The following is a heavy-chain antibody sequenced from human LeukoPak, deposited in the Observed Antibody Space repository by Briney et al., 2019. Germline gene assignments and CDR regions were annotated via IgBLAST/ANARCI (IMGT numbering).Heavy chain of an antibody. D-gene: IGHD3-10*01. CDR3: ARHLPITARSFDY. CDR1: GGSFSGYY. V-gene: IGHV4-34*01. J-gene: IGHJ4*02. Sequence: SETLSLTCAVYGGSFSGYYWSWIRQPPGRGPEWIGEINHSGSANYNPSLKSRVTISLGTSKNQLSLRLSSVTAADTAIYYCARHLPITARSFDYWGQGTPVTVSS. CDR2: INHSGSA.